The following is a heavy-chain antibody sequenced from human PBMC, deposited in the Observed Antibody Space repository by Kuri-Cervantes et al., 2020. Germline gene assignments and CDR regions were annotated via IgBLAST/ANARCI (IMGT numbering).Heavy chain of an antibody. V-gene: IGHV3-30*18. J-gene: IGHJ4*02. CDR2: ISYDGNYK. D-gene: IGHD2-8*01. CDR1: GFTFSNAW. CDR3: AKRNGGGLYYFDY. Sequence: GESLKISCAASGFTFSNAWMSWVRQAPGKGLEWVALISYDGNYKYYGESVKGRFTISRDNSKNTLYLQMNSLRGEDTAVYYCAKRNGGGLYYFDYWGQGTLVTVSS.